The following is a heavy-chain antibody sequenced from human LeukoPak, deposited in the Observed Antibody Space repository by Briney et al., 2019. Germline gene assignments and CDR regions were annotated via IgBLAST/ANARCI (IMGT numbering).Heavy chain of an antibody. D-gene: IGHD6-13*01. J-gene: IGHJ4*02. CDR1: GLTFYTYA. V-gene: IGHV3-23*01. CDR2: ISGRDGRT. Sequence: HPGGSLRLSCSVSGLTFYTYAMSWVRQAPGKGLEWVSAISGRDGRTYYTDSVKGRFTISRDNSKNTLYLQMNSLRAEDTAVYYCCTSPSFGSSWYQFNYWGQGALVIVSS. CDR3: CTSPSFGSSWYQFNY.